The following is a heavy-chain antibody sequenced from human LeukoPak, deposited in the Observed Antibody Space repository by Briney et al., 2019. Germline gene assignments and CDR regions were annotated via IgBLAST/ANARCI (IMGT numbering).Heavy chain of an antibody. D-gene: IGHD3-22*01. CDR1: GGSISSDAYY. CDR2: VYYTGST. CDR3: ATSETDNSGYHWFDP. Sequence: PSETLSLTCTVSGGSISSDAYYWAWVRQPPGKGLESNGNVYYTGSTYYNPSLKSRLIMFVDTSKNQFSLKLSSVTAADTAVDYCATSETDNSGYHWFDPWGQGTLVTVSS. J-gene: IGHJ5*02. V-gene: IGHV4-39*01.